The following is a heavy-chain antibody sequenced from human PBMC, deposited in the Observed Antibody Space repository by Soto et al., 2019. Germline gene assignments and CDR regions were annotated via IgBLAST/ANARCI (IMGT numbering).Heavy chain of an antibody. CDR3: GKGHSGYQGDYNYDGMDI. CDR1: GFPFNNYA. CDR2: STGPGGST. Sequence: SLRLSCAGSGFPFNNYAINWVRQGPGKGLEWVAASTGPGGSTYNEDSVKGRFTVSRDTSKKTVYLQLDGLRAEDTAVYYCGKGHSGYQGDYNYDGMDIWCQGTTLTVSS. D-gene: IGHD5-12*01. J-gene: IGHJ6*02. V-gene: IGHV3-23*01.